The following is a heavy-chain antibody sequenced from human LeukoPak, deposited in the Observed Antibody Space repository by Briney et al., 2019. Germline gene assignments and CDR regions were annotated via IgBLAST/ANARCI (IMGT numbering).Heavy chain of an antibody. CDR2: IKQGVNEK. CDR1: GFTFNSYW. CDR3: ARESRGYDILTGKYHRGYYSNYMDV. D-gene: IGHD3-9*01. Sequence: GGSLRLSCAASGFTFNSYWMSWVRQAPGKGLEWVANIKQGVNEKYYVDSVRGRFTISRDNAKNSLYLQMNSLRAEDTAVYYCARESRGYDILTGKYHRGYYSNYMDVWGKGTTVTVSS. V-gene: IGHV3-7*01. J-gene: IGHJ6*03.